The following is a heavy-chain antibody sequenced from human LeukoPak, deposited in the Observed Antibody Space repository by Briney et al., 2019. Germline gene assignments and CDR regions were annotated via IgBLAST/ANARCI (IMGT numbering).Heavy chain of an antibody. CDR2: ISYSGST. V-gene: IGHV4-59*08. Sequence: PSETLSLTCTVSGGSISSYYWSWIQQPPGKGLDWIGYISYSGSTNYNPSLKSRVTISIDTSKNQFSLKLSSVTAADTALYYCARSAYYYDVDIWGQGTMVTVSS. D-gene: IGHD3-22*01. J-gene: IGHJ3*02. CDR1: GGSISSYY. CDR3: ARSAYYYDVDI.